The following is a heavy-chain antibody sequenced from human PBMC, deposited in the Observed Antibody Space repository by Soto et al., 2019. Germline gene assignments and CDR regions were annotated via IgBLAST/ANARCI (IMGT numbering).Heavy chain of an antibody. CDR3: ATPLQHWLALAFDY. V-gene: IGHV1-24*01. CDR1: GYTLTELS. J-gene: IGHJ4*02. CDR2: FDPEDGET. Sequence: ASVKVSCKVSGYTLTELSMHWVRQAPGKGLEWMGGFDPEDGETIYAQKFQGRVTMTEDTSTDTAYMELSSLRSEDTAVYYCATPLQHWLALAFDYWGQGTLVTVSS. D-gene: IGHD6-19*01.